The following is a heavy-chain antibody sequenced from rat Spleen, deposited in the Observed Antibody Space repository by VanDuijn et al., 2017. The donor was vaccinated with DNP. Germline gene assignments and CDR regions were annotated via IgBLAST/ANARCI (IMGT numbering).Heavy chain of an antibody. CDR2: INSAGST. J-gene: IGHJ4*01. CDR3: ARSGGMDA. V-gene: IGHV3-3*01. Sequence: EVQLQESGPGLLKPSQSLSLTCSVTGYSITSSSRWNWIRKFPENKLEWMGYINSAGSTDYNPSLKSRISITRDTSKHQFFLQLNSVTTEDTATYYCARSGGMDAWGQGTSVTVSP. CDR1: GYSITSSSR. D-gene: IGHD1-4*01.